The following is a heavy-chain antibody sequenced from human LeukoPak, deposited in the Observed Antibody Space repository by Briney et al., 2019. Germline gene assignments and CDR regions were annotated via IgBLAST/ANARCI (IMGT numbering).Heavy chain of an antibody. J-gene: IGHJ6*02. Sequence: SQTLSLTCAISGDSVSSNSAAWNWIRQSPSRGLEWLGRTYYRSKWYNDYAVSVKSRITINPDTSKNQFSLQLNSVTPEDTAVYYCARDRCNWNDCYYYGMDVWGQGTTVTVSS. CDR2: TYYRSKWYN. CDR3: ARDRCNWNDCYYYGMDV. V-gene: IGHV6-1*01. CDR1: GDSVSSNSAA. D-gene: IGHD1-20*01.